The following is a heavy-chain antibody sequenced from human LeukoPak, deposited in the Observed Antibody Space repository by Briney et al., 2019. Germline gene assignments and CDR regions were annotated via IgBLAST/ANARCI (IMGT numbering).Heavy chain of an antibody. CDR3: AKATNYDFWSGSLGLDY. D-gene: IGHD3-3*01. V-gene: IGHV3-30*18. J-gene: IGHJ4*02. CDR1: GFTFSSYG. CDR2: TSYNGRNK. Sequence: GGSLRLSCAASGFTFSSYGMYWVRQAPGKGLEWLALTSYNGRNKYYADSVKGRFTISRDNSKSTLFLQMNSLRTDDTAVYFCAKATNYDFWSGSLGLDYWGQGTLVTVSS.